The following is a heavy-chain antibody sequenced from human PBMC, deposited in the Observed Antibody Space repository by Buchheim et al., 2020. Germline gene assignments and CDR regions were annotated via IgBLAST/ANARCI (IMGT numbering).Heavy chain of an antibody. V-gene: IGHV4-59*01. Sequence: QVQLQESGPGLVKPSETLSLTCTVSGGSISSYYWSWIRQPPGKGLEWIGYIYYSGSTNYNPSLKSRVTISVDTSKNQFSLKLSSVTAADTAVYYCARGTYYYDSSGYYPEYAYYGMDVWGQGTT. J-gene: IGHJ6*02. CDR2: IYYSGST. CDR3: ARGTYYYDSSGYYPEYAYYGMDV. CDR1: GGSISSYY. D-gene: IGHD3-22*01.